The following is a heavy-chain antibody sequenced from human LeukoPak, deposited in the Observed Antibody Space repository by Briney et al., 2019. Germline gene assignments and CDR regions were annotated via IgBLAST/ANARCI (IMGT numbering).Heavy chain of an antibody. J-gene: IGHJ6*03. CDR1: GFTFSSYG. Sequence: GGSLRLSCVASGFTFSSYGMHWVRQAPGKGLEWVAFIRYDGSNKYYADSVKGRFTISRDNSKNTLYLQMNSLRAEDTAVHYCAKVEAAMVRGYYYYYMDVWGKGTTVTVSS. CDR3: AKVEAAMVRGYYYYYMDV. V-gene: IGHV3-30*02. D-gene: IGHD5-18*01. CDR2: IRYDGSNK.